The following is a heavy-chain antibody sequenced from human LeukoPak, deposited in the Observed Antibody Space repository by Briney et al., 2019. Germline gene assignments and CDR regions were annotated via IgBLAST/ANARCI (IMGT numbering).Heavy chain of an antibody. D-gene: IGHD2-2*02. CDR3: ARGRGGYCSSTRCHRLFDY. CDR2: INPNSGGT. CDR1: GYTSTGYY. Sequence: ASVKVSCKASGYTSTGYYIHWVRQAPGQGLEWMGWINPNSGGTNYAQKFQGRVTMTRDTSISTAYMELSRLRSDDTAVYYCARGRGGYCSSTRCHRLFDYWGQGTLVTVSS. J-gene: IGHJ4*02. V-gene: IGHV1-2*02.